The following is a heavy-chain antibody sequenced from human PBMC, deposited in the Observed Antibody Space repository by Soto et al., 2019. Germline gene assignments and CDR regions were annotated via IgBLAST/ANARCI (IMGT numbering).Heavy chain of an antibody. J-gene: IGHJ6*02. CDR2: IIPIFGTA. Sequence: SVKVSCKAAGGTFSSYAISWVRQAPGQGLEWMGGIIPIFGTANYAQKFQGRVTITADKSTSTAYMELSSLRSEDTAVYYCARGRIQPWIVTHYYYYYGMDVWGQGTKVTVYS. D-gene: IGHD5-18*01. CDR3: ARGRIQPWIVTHYYYYYGMDV. CDR1: GGTFSSYA. V-gene: IGHV1-69*06.